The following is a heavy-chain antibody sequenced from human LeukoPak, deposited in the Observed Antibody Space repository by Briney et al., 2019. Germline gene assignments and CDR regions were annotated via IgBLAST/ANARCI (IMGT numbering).Heavy chain of an antibody. V-gene: IGHV1-18*01. Sequence: VKVSCKASGYTFTSYGISWVRQAPGQGLEWMGWISAYNGNTNYAQKLQGRVTMTTDTSTSTAYMELRSLRSDDTAVYYCARVYYDFWSGYRTGGDVWGQGTTVTVSS. D-gene: IGHD3-3*01. CDR2: ISAYNGNT. CDR3: ARVYYDFWSGYRTGGDV. CDR1: GYTFTSYG. J-gene: IGHJ6*02.